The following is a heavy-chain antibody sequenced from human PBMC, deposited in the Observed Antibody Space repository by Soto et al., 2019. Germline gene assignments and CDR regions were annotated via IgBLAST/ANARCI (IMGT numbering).Heavy chain of an antibody. CDR2: IYYSGST. D-gene: IGHD3-10*01. CDR3: ARGSRYYYGSGTSKRTTPGPYYMDV. Sequence: SETLSLTCTVSGGSISSSSYYWGWIRQPPGKGLEWIGSIYYSGSTYYNPSLKSRVTISVDTSKNQFSLKLSSVTAADTAVYYCARGSRYYYGSGTSKRTTPGPYYMDVWGKGTTVTVSS. CDR1: GGSISSSSYY. V-gene: IGHV4-39*01. J-gene: IGHJ6*03.